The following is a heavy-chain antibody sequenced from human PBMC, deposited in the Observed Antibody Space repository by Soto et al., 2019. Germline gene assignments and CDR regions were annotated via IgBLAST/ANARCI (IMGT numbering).Heavy chain of an antibody. CDR2: INHDGST. J-gene: IGHJ5*02. CDR3: ARESGAGSTNWFDP. D-gene: IGHD1-7*01. Sequence: QVQLQESGSGLVKPSQTLSLTCAVSGVSITSGGYSWRWVRQPPGLGLEWIGDINHDGSTYYNPALKGGVTISVDRSKNQFSLNLNSVTAADTAVYYCARESGAGSTNWFDPWGQGTLVTVSS. V-gene: IGHV4-30-2*01. CDR1: GVSITSGGYS.